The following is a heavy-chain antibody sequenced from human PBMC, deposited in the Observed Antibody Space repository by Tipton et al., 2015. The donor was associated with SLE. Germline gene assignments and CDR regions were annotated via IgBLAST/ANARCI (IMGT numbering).Heavy chain of an antibody. Sequence: SLRLSCAASGFTFSHYAMSWVRQTPGKGLEWVSGLTGSGLTTFYADSVKGRFTISRDNSKNTLYLQMSSLRVEDTAVYYCAKGWLVDMVTIFDSWGQGTLVTVSS. CDR1: GFTFSHYA. CDR2: LTGSGLTT. V-gene: IGHV3-23*01. CDR3: AKGWLVDMVTIFDS. D-gene: IGHD5-12*01. J-gene: IGHJ4*02.